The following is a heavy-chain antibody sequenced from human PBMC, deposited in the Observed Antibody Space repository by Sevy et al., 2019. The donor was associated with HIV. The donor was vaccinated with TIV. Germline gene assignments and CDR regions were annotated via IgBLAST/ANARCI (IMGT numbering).Heavy chain of an antibody. CDR3: TKNTAAAGTGGFDY. J-gene: IGHJ4*02. V-gene: IGHV3-30*02. D-gene: IGHD6-13*01. Sequence: GGSLRLSCRASGFTFTYYDMHWVRQAPGKGLEWVAFINHDGNEKYYADSVKGRFTISRDNSKNTLLLLMDSLTTEDTALYYCTKNTAAAGTGGFDYWGQGTLVTVSS. CDR2: INHDGNEK. CDR1: GFTFTYYD.